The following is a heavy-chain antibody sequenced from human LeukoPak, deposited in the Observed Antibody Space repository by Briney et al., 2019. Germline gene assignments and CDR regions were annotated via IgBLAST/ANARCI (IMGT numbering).Heavy chain of an antibody. CDR1: GFTFRNYW. J-gene: IGHJ4*02. CDR3: ARASSRSFLDY. CDR2: IHSDGST. V-gene: IGHV3-74*01. Sequence: GGSLRLSCVASGFTFRNYWMHWVRQAPGKGLVWVSHIHSDGSTTYADSVKGRFTISRDNAKKTLYLQMNSLRAEDTAVYYCARASSRSFLDYWGQGTLVTVSS. D-gene: IGHD1-26*01.